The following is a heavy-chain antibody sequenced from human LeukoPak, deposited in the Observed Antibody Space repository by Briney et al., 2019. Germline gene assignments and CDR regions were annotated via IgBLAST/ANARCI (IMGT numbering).Heavy chain of an antibody. CDR2: ISAYNGNT. V-gene: IGHV1-18*01. CDR1: GYTFTNYG. CDR3: ASDVGYCRSTSCYGLYY. D-gene: IGHD2-2*01. J-gene: IGHJ4*02. Sequence: AASVTVSCKASGYTFTNYGVTWLRQAPGQGLEWMGWISAYNGNTKYAQKLQGRVTMTTDTSTSTAYMELRSLRSDDTAVYYCASDVGYCRSTSCYGLYYWGQGTLVTVSS.